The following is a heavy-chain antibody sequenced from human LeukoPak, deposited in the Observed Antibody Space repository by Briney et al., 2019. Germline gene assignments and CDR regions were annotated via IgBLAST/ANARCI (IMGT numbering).Heavy chain of an antibody. CDR3: AIGYYYYYYYMDV. Sequence: VSVKVSCKASGYTFTSYAMNWVRQAPGQGLEWMGWINTNTGNPTYAQGFTGRFVFSLDTSVSTAYLQISSLKAEDTAVYYCAIGYYYYYYYMDVWGKGTTVTVSS. V-gene: IGHV7-4-1*02. CDR1: GYTFTSYA. CDR2: INTNTGNP. D-gene: IGHD6-25*01. J-gene: IGHJ6*03.